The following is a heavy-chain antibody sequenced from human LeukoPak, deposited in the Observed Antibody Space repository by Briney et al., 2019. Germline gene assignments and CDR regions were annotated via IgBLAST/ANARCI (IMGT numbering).Heavy chain of an antibody. CDR3: ARQGYDILTGYIYAFDI. V-gene: IGHV4-59*08. D-gene: IGHD3-9*01. Sequence: SETLSLTCTVSGGSISSYYWSWIRQPPGKGLEWIGYISYSGSTNYNPSLKSRVTISIDTSKNQFSLKLRSATAADTAIYYCARQGYDILTGYIYAFDIWGQGTMVTVSS. CDR2: ISYSGST. CDR1: GGSISSYY. J-gene: IGHJ3*02.